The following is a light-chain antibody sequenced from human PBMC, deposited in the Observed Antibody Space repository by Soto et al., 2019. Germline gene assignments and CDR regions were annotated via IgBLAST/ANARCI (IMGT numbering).Light chain of an antibody. V-gene: IGKV1-6*01. CDR3: LQDDNYPLT. CDR1: QGIKND. Sequence: AIQMTQSPSSLSASVGDRVTITCRASQGIKNDLGWYQQKPGKAPKLLIYAASSLQSGVPYRFSGSGSGTEFTLTISSLQPDDFAAYYCLQDDNYPLTFGQGTKVEIK. CDR2: AAS. J-gene: IGKJ1*01.